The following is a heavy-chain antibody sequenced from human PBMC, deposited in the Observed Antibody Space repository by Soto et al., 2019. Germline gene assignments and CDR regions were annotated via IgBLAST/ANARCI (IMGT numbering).Heavy chain of an antibody. D-gene: IGHD2-15*01. J-gene: IGHJ4*02. CDR1: GFTFSSYW. V-gene: IGHV3-74*01. CDR2: INSDGSST. Sequence: GGSLRLSCAASGFTFSSYWMHWVRQAPGKGLVWVSLINSDGSSTSYADSVKGRFTISRHNANNTLYLQMHSMRAEGTAVYYCARGCCSGGSWCHLDYWGQGTLVTVSS. CDR3: ARGCCSGGSWCHLDY.